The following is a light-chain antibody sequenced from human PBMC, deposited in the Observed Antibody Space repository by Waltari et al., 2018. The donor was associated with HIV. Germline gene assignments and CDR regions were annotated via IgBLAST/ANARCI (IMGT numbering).Light chain of an antibody. J-gene: IGLJ2*01. CDR3: CSYAGTSTVV. V-gene: IGLV2-23*02. CDR2: EVS. CDR1: SSDFGSYNL. Sequence: QSALTQPASVSGSPGQSMTISCTGTSSDFGSYNLVSWYQQSPGKAPKLMIYEVSKRPSGFSKRFSGSKSGNTASLTISGLQAEDEADYYCCSYAGTSTVVFGGGTKLTVL.